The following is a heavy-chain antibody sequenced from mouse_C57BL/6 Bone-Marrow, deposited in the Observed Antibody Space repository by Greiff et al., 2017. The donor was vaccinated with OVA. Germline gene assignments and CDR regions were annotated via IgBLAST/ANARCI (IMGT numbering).Heavy chain of an antibody. CDR3: AREFEAGAWFAY. Sequence: QVQLQQSGPELVRPGASVKISCKAPGYTFTSHWMQWVRQRPGQGLEWIGEIFPGSGSTYYNEKFKGKATLTVDTSSSTAYMQLSSLTSEDSAVYCCAREFEAGAWFAYWGQGTLVTVSA. CDR1: GYTFTSHW. J-gene: IGHJ3*01. CDR2: IFPGSGST. V-gene: IGHV1-56*01.